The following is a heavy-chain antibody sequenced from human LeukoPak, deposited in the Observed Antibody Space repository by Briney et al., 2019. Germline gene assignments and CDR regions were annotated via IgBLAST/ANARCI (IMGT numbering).Heavy chain of an antibody. Sequence: SQTLSLTCAVSGTTINSGRYYWNWIRQRPGEGLEWIGYISYSGTTYYNPSLLGRISISMDTSYKQFSLTLSSVTAADTAVYYCARDGCSGGSCYSVPGYYYGMDVWGQGTTVTVSS. V-gene: IGHV4-31*11. CDR3: ARDGCSGGSCYSVPGYYYGMDV. CDR1: GTTINSGRYY. CDR2: ISYSGTT. D-gene: IGHD2-15*01. J-gene: IGHJ6*02.